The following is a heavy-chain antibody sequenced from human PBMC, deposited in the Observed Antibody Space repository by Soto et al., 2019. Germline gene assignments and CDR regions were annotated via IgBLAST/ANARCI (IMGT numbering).Heavy chain of an antibody. CDR1: GFNFSSYV. CDR3: ARDLQWLPRDGLRCSYYFDS. CDR2: IWYDGCNK. J-gene: IGHJ4*02. V-gene: IGHV3-33*01. D-gene: IGHD6-19*01. Sequence: QVQLVESGGGVVQPGRSLRLSCAASGFNFSSYVMHWVRQAPGNGLEWVAVIWYDGCNKYYADSVKGRFTISRANSKKALDLQMNSLRAEDTAVYYGARDLQWLPRDGLRCSYYFDSWGQGSLVTVSS.